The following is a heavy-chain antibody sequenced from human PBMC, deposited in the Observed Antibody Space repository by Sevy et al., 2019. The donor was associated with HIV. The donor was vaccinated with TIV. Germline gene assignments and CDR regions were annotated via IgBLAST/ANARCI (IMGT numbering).Heavy chain of an antibody. J-gene: IGHJ4*02. Sequence: GGSLRLSCAASGFTFSDYYMSWIRQAPGKGLEWVSQISSSGSTIYYADSVKGRFTISRDNAKNSLYLQMNSLRAEDTAVYYCARVWIQLWLIHWGQGTLVTVSS. CDR3: ARVWIQLWLIH. V-gene: IGHV3-11*01. CDR1: GFTFSDYY. D-gene: IGHD5-18*01. CDR2: ISSSGSTI.